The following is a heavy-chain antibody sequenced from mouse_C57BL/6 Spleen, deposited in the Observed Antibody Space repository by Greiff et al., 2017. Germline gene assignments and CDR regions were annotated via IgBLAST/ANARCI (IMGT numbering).Heavy chain of an antibody. CDR2: IRSKSNNYAT. Sequence: EVQRVESGGGLVQPKGSLKLSCAASGFSFNTYAMNWVRQAPGKGLEWVARIRSKSNNYATYYADSVKDRFTISRDDSESMLYLQMNNLKTEDTAMYYCMRGDGSSPLSYWGQGTTLTVSS. CDR1: GFSFNTYA. J-gene: IGHJ2*01. V-gene: IGHV10-1*01. D-gene: IGHD1-1*01. CDR3: MRGDGSSPLSY.